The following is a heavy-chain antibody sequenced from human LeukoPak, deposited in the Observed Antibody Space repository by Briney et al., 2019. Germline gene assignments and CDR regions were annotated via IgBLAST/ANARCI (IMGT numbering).Heavy chain of an antibody. V-gene: IGHV3-53*01. Sequence: GGSLRLSCATSGITVSSKYMSWIRQAPGKGLEWVAVVRKVGTTVYIDSVKGRFTISRDTSKNTLNLQMNSLRAEDTAVYYCAREGEKGDGYNHGFDYWGQGTLVTVSS. CDR2: VRKVGTT. CDR3: AREGEKGDGYNHGFDY. CDR1: GITVSSKY. J-gene: IGHJ4*02. D-gene: IGHD5-24*01.